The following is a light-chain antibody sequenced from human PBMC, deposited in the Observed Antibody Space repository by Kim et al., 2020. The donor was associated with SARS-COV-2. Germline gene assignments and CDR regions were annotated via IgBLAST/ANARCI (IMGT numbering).Light chain of an antibody. V-gene: IGKV4-1*01. CDR2: WAS. CDR3: QQFYTLPRT. CDR1: QSILYSSDNKNY. Sequence: DIVLTQSPDSLAVSLGERATIHCRSSQSILYSSDNKNYLAWYQQKSGQPPRFLISWASTRDSGVPDRFSGSGSGTEFTLTISSLQAEDVAVYYCQQFYTLPRTFGQGTKVDIK. J-gene: IGKJ1*01.